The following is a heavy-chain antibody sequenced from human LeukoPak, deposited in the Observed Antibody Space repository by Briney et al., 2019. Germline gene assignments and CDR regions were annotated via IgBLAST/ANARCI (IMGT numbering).Heavy chain of an antibody. D-gene: IGHD5-18*01. V-gene: IGHV3-48*01. CDR3: ARALDTAMVFSPFDY. J-gene: IGHJ4*02. CDR2: ISSSSSTI. Sequence: GGSLRLSCAASGFTFSTYSMNWVRQAPGKGLEWVSYISSSSSTIYYADSVKGRFTISRDNAKNSLYLQMNSLRAEDTAVYYCARALDTAMVFSPFDYWGQGTLVTVSS. CDR1: GFTFSTYS.